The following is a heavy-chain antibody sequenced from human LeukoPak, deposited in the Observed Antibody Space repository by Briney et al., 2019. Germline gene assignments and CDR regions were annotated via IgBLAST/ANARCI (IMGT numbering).Heavy chain of an antibody. CDR1: TVIFNSNG. V-gene: IGHV3-30*02. Sequence: PGGSLRLSCTASTVIFNSNGMHWVRQAPGKGLEWVAFIRYDASSKYYADSVKGRFTISRDNAKNSLYLQMNSLRAEDTAVYYCARGGSYWHDAFDIWGQGTMVTISS. CDR2: IRYDASSK. CDR3: ARGGSYWHDAFDI. J-gene: IGHJ3*02. D-gene: IGHD1-26*01.